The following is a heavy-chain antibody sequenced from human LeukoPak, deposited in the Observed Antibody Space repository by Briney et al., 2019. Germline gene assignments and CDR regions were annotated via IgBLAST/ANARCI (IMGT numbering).Heavy chain of an antibody. CDR2: IYYSGST. V-gene: IGHV4-30-4*08. D-gene: IGHD5/OR15-5a*01. CDR3: AREVDSTKDQFYDY. Sequence: PSQTLSLTCTVSGGSISSGDYYWSWIRQPPGKGLEWIGYIYYSGSTYYNPSLKSRVTISVDTSKNQFSLKLSSVTAADTVVYYCAREVDSTKDQFYDYWGQGTLVTVSS. J-gene: IGHJ4*02. CDR1: GGSISSGDYY.